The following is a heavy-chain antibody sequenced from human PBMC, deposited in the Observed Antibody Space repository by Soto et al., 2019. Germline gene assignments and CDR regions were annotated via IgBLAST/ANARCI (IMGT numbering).Heavy chain of an antibody. D-gene: IGHD2-15*01. CDR2: IYYSGST. Sequence: TLSLTCTVSGGSISSGDYYRSWIRQPPGKGLEWIGYIYYSGSTYYNPSLKSRVTISVDTSKNQFSLKLSSVTAADTAVYYCARVVAYCGTRWLDPTGQVPLVTVPS. J-gene: IGHJ5*02. CDR3: ARVVAYCGTRWLDP. V-gene: IGHV4-30-4*01. CDR1: GGSISSGDYY.